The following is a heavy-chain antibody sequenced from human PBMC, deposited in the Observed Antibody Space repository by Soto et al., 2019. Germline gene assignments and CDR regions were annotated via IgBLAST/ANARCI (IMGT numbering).Heavy chain of an antibody. CDR3: ARDQLEGNWFDP. Sequence: QLQLQESGSGLVRPSQTLSLTCAVSGGSISSGGYSWNWIRQPPGKCLEWIGYIYHSGSTIYNPSRKSRVTISVDKSTNQFSLKLSSVTAADTAVYYCARDQLEGNWFDPWGQGTLVTVSS. CDR1: GGSISSGGYS. D-gene: IGHD1-1*01. V-gene: IGHV4-30-2*01. CDR2: IYHSGST. J-gene: IGHJ5*02.